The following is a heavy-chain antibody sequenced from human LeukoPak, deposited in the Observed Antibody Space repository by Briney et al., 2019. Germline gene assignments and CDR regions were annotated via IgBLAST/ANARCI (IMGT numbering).Heavy chain of an antibody. CDR3: AREKIEVEVAVAGTLLY. J-gene: IGHJ4*02. CDR2: IRYDGSNK. V-gene: IGHV3-30*02. D-gene: IGHD6-19*01. Sequence: PGGSLRLSCAASGFTFSSYGMHWVRQAPGKGLEWVAFIRYDGSNKYYADSVKGRFTISRDNSKNTLYLQMNSLRAEDTAVYYCAREKIEVEVAVAGTLLYWGQGTLVTVSS. CDR1: GFTFSSYG.